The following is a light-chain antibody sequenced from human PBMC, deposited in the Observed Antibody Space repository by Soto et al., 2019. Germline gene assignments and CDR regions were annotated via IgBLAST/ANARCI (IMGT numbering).Light chain of an antibody. CDR3: QQYGTPSGT. J-gene: IGKJ1*01. Sequence: EIVLTQSPGTLSLSPGERATLSCRASQSVSSSYLAWYQQKPGQAPRLLIYGVSSRATGIADRFSGSGSRTDFTLTLSGLELEDFAMYYCQQYGTPSGTFGQGTKVDI. CDR1: QSVSSSY. V-gene: IGKV3-20*01. CDR2: GVS.